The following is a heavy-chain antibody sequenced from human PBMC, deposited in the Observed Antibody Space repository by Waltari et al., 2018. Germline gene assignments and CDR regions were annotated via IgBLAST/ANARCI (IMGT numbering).Heavy chain of an antibody. CDR3: AKGIGGYYPFDAFDI. CDR1: GSTFDDYA. V-gene: IGHV3-9*01. J-gene: IGHJ3*02. Sequence: EVQLVESGGGLVQPGRSLRLSCAASGSTFDDYAMHWVRQAPGKGLEWVSGISWNSGSIGYADSVKGRFTISRDNAKNSLYLQMNSLRAEDTALYYCAKGIGGYYPFDAFDIWGQGTMVTVSS. CDR2: ISWNSGSI. D-gene: IGHD3-22*01.